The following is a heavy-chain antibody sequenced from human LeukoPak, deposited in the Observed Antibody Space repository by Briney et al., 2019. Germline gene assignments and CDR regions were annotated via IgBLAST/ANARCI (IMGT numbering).Heavy chain of an antibody. CDR2: INHSGST. CDR1: GGSFSGYY. V-gene: IGHV4-34*01. D-gene: IGHD1-14*01. CDR3: ARSRENPDY. Sequence: SETLSLTCAVYGGSFSGYYWSWIRQPPGKGLEWIGEINHSGSTNYNPSLKSRVTISVDTSKNQFSLKLSSVTAADTAVYYCARSRENPDYWGQGTLVTVSS. J-gene: IGHJ4*02.